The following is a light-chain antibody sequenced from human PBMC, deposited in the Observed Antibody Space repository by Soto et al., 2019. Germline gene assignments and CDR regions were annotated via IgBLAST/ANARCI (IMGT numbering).Light chain of an antibody. CDR2: GAF. V-gene: IGKV3-11*01. J-gene: IGKJ5*01. Sequence: ERVMSQSLVHVSVTPGERATLSSSASHRVSSNVAWYQQKPGQAPSILIYGAFTRATGIPARFSGTGSGTEFTLTISSLEPEDFAVYYCQQRSNWPPSTFGQGTLLEI. CDR1: HRVSSN. CDR3: QQRSNWPPST.